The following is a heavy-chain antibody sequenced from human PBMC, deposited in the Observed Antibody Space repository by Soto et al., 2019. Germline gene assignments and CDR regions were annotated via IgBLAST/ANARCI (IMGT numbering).Heavy chain of an antibody. J-gene: IGHJ3*02. Sequence: GGSLILSCPASGFTFSSSSMNWVRQAPGKGLEWVSYISSRSSPIYYADSVKGRFTISRDNAKNSLYLQMDSLRADDTAVYYCARDPEGGHAFDIWGQGTMVTVSS. CDR3: ARDPEGGHAFDI. V-gene: IGHV3-48*01. CDR2: ISSRSSPI. CDR1: GFTFSSSS. D-gene: IGHD1-26*01.